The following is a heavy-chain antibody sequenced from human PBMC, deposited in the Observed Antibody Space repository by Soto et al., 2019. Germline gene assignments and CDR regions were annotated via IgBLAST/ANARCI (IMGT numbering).Heavy chain of an antibody. D-gene: IGHD4-17*01. CDR3: AKGTTLNFDY. Sequence: EVQLLESGGGLVQPGGSLRLSCAASGLTFSSYAMSWVRQAPGKGLEWVSGISASGGSTYYADSVKGRFTISRDNSKNTLYLQMNSLRAEDTAVYYCAKGTTLNFDYWGQGTLVTVSS. CDR1: GLTFSSYA. CDR2: ISASGGST. J-gene: IGHJ4*02. V-gene: IGHV3-23*01.